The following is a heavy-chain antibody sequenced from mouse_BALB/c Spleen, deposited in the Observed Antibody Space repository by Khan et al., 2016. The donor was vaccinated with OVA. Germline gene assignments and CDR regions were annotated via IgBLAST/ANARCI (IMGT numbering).Heavy chain of an antibody. D-gene: IGHD2-4*01. Sequence: EVELVESGGDLVKPGGSLKLSCAASGFTFSRYGMSWVRQTPDKRLEWAATISSGGSYTYYPDSVKGRFTISRDNAKNTLYLQMRSLKSEDTAVYYSARWCDYDFNWFAYWGQGTLVTVSA. CDR1: GFTFSRYG. V-gene: IGHV5-6*01. CDR3: ARWCDYDFNWFAY. J-gene: IGHJ3*01. CDR2: ISSGGSYT.